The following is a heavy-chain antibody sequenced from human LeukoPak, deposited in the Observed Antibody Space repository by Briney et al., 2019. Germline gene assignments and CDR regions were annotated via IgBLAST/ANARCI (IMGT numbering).Heavy chain of an antibody. CDR2: ISSSSSYI. V-gene: IGHV3-21*01. CDR1: GFTFSSSA. CDR3: ARAVPSTYYYDSSGYPDY. D-gene: IGHD3-22*01. Sequence: GGSLRLSCAASGFTFSSSAMSWVRQAPGKGLEWVSSISSSSSYIYYADSVKGRFTISRDNAKNSLYLQMNSLRAEDTAVYYCARAVPSTYYYDSSGYPDYWGQGTLVTVSS. J-gene: IGHJ4*02.